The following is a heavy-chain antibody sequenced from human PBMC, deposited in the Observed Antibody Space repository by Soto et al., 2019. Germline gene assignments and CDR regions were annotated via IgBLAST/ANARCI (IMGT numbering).Heavy chain of an antibody. CDR1: GYTLTSYG. D-gene: IGHD3-3*01. CDR3: AGYDFWSGYGMDV. V-gene: IGHV1-18*01. J-gene: IGHJ6*02. Sequence: ASVKGSCQASGYTLTSYGVSWVRQAPGQGLEWMGWISAYNGNTNYAQELQGRVTMTTDTSTSTAYMELRSLRSDDTAVYYCAGYDFWSGYGMDVWGQGTTVTVS. CDR2: ISAYNGNT.